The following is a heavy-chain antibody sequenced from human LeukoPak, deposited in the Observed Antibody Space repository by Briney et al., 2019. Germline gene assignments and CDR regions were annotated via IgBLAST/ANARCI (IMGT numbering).Heavy chain of an antibody. J-gene: IGHJ6*03. CDR3: ARDQGGDYLVSSYYYYYMDV. CDR2: VSPYNGNK. CDR1: GYTFTSYG. V-gene: IGHV1-18*01. Sequence: GASVKVSCKASGYTFTSYGISGVGQAPGQGREGMGWVSPYNGNKNYAQKLQGRVTMTTDTPTSTAYMELRSLRSDDTAVYYCARDQGGDYLVSSYYYYYMDVWGKGTTVTVSS. D-gene: IGHD4-17*01.